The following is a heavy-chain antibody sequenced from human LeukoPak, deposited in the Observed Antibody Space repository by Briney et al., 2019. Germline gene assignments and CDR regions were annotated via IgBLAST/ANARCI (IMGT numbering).Heavy chain of an antibody. CDR3: AKDSVWFGDVLGGMDV. V-gene: IGHV3-30*18. CDR1: GFTFSSYA. CDR2: ISYDETEK. J-gene: IGHJ6*02. Sequence: GGSLRLSCAASGFTFSSYAMSWVRQAPGKGLEWVATISYDETEKNYADSVKGRFIISRDNSKNTLFLQMNTLKTEDTAVYYCAKDSVWFGDVLGGMDVWGQGTTVSVSS. D-gene: IGHD3-10*01.